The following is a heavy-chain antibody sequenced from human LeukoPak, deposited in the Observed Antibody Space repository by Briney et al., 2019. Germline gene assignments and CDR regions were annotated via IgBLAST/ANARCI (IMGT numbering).Heavy chain of an antibody. CDR3: ARLRGYDYGGFEY. CDR1: GGSISSSSYY. V-gene: IGHV4-39*01. J-gene: IGHJ4*02. D-gene: IGHD5-12*01. Sequence: PSETLSLTCTVSGGSISSSSYYWGWIRQPLGKGLEWIGSIYYSGSTYYNPSLKSRVTISVDTSKNQFSLKLSSVTAADSAMYYCARLRGYDYGGFEYWGQGTLVTVSS. CDR2: IYYSGST.